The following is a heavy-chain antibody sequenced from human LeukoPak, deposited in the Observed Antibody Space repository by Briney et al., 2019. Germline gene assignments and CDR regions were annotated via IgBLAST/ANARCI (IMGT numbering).Heavy chain of an antibody. CDR2: IDTHGSVT. J-gene: IGHJ4*02. Sequence: GGSLRPSCAASGYTFSRYWMHWVRQVPGKGLVWVSRIDTHGSVTNYADSVRGRFTVSRDNAKNSLYLQMNSLRAEDTALYYCASHCSSTSCYWDYWGQGTLVTVSS. D-gene: IGHD2-2*01. CDR1: GYTFSRYW. V-gene: IGHV3-74*01. CDR3: ASHCSSTSCYWDY.